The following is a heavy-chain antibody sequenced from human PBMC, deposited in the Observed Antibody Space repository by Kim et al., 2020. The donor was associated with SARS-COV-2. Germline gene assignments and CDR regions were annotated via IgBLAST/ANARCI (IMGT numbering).Heavy chain of an antibody. Sequence: QKFQGRITITRDTSATQAYMGLSSLGSEDTAVYYCARDGTTRNGGYYFDYWGQGALVTVSS. D-gene: IGHD1-1*01. J-gene: IGHJ4*02. V-gene: IGHV1-3*01. CDR3: ARDGTTRNGGYYFDY.